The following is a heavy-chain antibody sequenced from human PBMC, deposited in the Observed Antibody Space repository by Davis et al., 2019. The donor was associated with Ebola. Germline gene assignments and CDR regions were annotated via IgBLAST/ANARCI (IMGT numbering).Heavy chain of an antibody. D-gene: IGHD5-18*01. Sequence: ASVKVSCKASGGTFSSYAISWVRQAPGQGLEWMGWINPSSGGTNYAQKFQGRVTMTRDTSISTAYMELSSLRSEDTAVYYCAREGDPWGYSYGYFDYWGQGTLVTVSS. J-gene: IGHJ4*02. CDR3: AREGDPWGYSYGYFDY. V-gene: IGHV1-2*02. CDR2: INPSSGGT. CDR1: GGTFSSYA.